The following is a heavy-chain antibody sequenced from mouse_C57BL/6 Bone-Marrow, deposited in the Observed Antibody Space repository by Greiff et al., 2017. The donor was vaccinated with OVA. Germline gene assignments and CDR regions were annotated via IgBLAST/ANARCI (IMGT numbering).Heavy chain of an antibody. V-gene: IGHV1-15*01. CDR2: IDPETGGT. Sequence: VQLQQSGAELVRPGASVTLSCKASGYTFTDYEMHWVKQTPVHGLEWIGAIDPETGGTAYNQKFKGKAILTADKSSSTAYMELRSLTSEDSAGYYCTRKGSSYGYAMDYWGQGTSVTVSS. D-gene: IGHD1-1*01. CDR1: GYTFTDYE. J-gene: IGHJ4*01. CDR3: TRKGSSYGYAMDY.